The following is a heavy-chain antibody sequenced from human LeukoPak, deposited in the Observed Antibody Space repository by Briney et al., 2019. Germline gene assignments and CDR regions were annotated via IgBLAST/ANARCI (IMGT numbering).Heavy chain of an antibody. CDR3: ARSHYYGSGSYYNNYGMDV. D-gene: IGHD3-10*01. CDR1: GYTFTSYD. J-gene: IGHJ6*02. V-gene: IGHV1-8*01. Sequence: GASVKVSCKAPGYTFTSYDINWVRQATGQGLEWMGWMNPNSGNTGYAQKFQGRVTMTRNTSISTAYMELSSLRSEDTAVYYCARSHYYGSGSYYNNYGMDVWGQGTTVTVSS. CDR2: MNPNSGNT.